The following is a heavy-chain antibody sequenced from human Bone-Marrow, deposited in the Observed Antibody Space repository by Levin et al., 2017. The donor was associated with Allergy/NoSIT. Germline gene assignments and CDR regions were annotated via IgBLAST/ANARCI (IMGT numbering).Heavy chain of an antibody. V-gene: IGHV3-23*01. Sequence: GGSLRLSCAASGFTFSSYAMSWVRQAPGKGLEWVSTISCSGASTYYPDSVKGWVTISRDNSEKTLYLKMNSLRVRETAVYYCAKAQRTTLTTLSFDYWGQGTLVTVSS. J-gene: IGHJ4*02. CDR2: ISCSGAST. CDR3: AKAQRTTLTTLSFDY. CDR1: GFTFSSYA. D-gene: IGHD4-17*01.